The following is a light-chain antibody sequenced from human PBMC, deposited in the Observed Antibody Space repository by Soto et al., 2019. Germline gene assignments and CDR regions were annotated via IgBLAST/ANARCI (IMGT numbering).Light chain of an antibody. CDR1: NSDVGGYNY. V-gene: IGLV2-14*01. Sequence: QSALTQPASVSGSPGQSITIFCTGTNSDVGGYNYVSWYQQQAGKAPKLIIHEVSNRPSGVSNRFSGSKSGNTASLTISGLQAEDEADYYCDSYTSSRAYVFGIGTKVTVL. J-gene: IGLJ1*01. CDR2: EVS. CDR3: DSYTSSRAYV.